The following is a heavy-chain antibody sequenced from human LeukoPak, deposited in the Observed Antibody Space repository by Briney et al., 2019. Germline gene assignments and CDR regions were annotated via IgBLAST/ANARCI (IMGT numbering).Heavy chain of an antibody. CDR1: GYTFSSYA. J-gene: IGHJ5*02. V-gene: IGHV3-23*01. CDR3: AKAGAVAGTDWFDP. D-gene: IGHD6-19*01. CDR2: ISGSGGST. Sequence: GGSLRLSCAGSGYTFSSYAMSWVRQAPGKGLEWVSAISGSGGSTYYADSVKGRFTISRDNSKNTLYLQMNSLRAEDTAVYYCAKAGAVAGTDWFDPWGQGTLVTVSS.